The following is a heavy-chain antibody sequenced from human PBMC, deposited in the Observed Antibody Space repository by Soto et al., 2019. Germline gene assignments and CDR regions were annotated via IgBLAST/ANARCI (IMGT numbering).Heavy chain of an antibody. CDR3: ARGDNWRLDL. Sequence: QVQLQESGPGLVKPSGILSLTCAVSGDSITSSAWWSCVRQPPGKGLEWIGEIHLGGTTNYNPSLKSRVTISVDKSKNQFSLILNSVTAADTAIYYCARGDNWRLDLWGQGTLVTVSS. D-gene: IGHD1-20*01. J-gene: IGHJ5*02. V-gene: IGHV4-4*02. CDR2: IHLGGTT. CDR1: GDSITSSAW.